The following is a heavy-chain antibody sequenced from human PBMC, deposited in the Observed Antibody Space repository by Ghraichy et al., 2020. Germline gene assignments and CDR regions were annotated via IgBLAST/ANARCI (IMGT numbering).Heavy chain of an antibody. CDR3: ARDPKGSGYFDY. V-gene: IGHV4-31*03. Sequence: SETLSLTCTVSGGSISSGGYYWSWIRQHPGKGLEWIGYIYYSGSTYYNPSLKSRVTISVDTSKNQFSLKLSSVTAADTAVYYCARDPKGSGYFDYWGQGTLVTVYS. D-gene: IGHD3-10*01. CDR2: IYYSGST. J-gene: IGHJ4*02. CDR1: GGSISSGGYY.